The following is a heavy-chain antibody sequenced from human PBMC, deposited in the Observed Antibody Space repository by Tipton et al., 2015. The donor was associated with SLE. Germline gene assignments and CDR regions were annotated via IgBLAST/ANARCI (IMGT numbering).Heavy chain of an antibody. CDR1: GGSISQSY. V-gene: IGHV4-39*06. CDR3: ARFHVKSYYEFDC. CDR2: ISSSGRT. Sequence: TLSLTCTVSGGSISQSYWGWIRQPPGKGLEWIGSISSSGRTYYNPSLKTPTTISVDTSKNQFTLRLTSVTAADTAVYYCARFHVKSYYEFDCWGQGTLVTVSS. D-gene: IGHD3-10*01. J-gene: IGHJ4*02.